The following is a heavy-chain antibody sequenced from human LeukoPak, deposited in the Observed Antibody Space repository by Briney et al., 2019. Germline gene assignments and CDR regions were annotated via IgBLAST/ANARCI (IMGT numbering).Heavy chain of an antibody. Sequence: PGGSLRLSCAASGFTFSSYWMSWVRQAPGKGLEWVANIKQDGTEKHYVDSVKGRFTISRDNAKNSLHLQMNSLRAEDTAVYYCASFTGYYYGSGRYFDYWGQGTLVTVSS. CDR2: IKQDGTEK. CDR1: GFTFSSYW. V-gene: IGHV3-7*01. J-gene: IGHJ4*02. CDR3: ASFTGYYYGSGRYFDY. D-gene: IGHD3-10*01.